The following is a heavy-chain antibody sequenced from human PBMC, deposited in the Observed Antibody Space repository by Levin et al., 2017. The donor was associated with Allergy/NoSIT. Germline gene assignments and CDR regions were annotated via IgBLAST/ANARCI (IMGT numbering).Heavy chain of an antibody. CDR3: AVRWGTAQDY. V-gene: IGHV3-23*01. J-gene: IGHJ4*02. Sequence: GESLKISCAASGFTFSSYAITWVRQAPGKGLEWVSAVSGSGGSTYYADSLKGRFTISRDNSKKTVYLQLNRLRADDTAVYYCAVRWGTAQDYWGQGTLVTVSS. CDR2: VSGSGGST. D-gene: IGHD3-16*01. CDR1: GFTFSSYA.